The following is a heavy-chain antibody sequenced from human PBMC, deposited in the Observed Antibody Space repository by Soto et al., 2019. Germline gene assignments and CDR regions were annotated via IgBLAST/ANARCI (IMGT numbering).Heavy chain of an antibody. V-gene: IGHV4-31*11. D-gene: IGHD1-26*01. Sequence: PAETLSLTCAVSGASISSGGYYWSWIRQHPGKGMEWIGYIYYSGSTYYNPSLKSRVTISVDTSKNQFSLKLSSVTAADTAVYYCARDPNIVEATHGGYYYYYGMDVWGQGTTVTVSS. CDR1: GASISSGGYY. J-gene: IGHJ6*02. CDR3: ARDPNIVEATHGGYYYYYGMDV. CDR2: IYYSGST.